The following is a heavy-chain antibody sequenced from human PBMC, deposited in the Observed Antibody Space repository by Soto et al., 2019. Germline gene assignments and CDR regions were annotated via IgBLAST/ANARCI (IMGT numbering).Heavy chain of an antibody. CDR2: ISSSSSPI. CDR3: ARDSGYSYGPVAY. V-gene: IGHV3-48*01. CDR1: GFTFSSYS. Sequence: EVQLVESGGGLVQPGGSLRLSCAASGFTFSSYSMNWVRQAPGKGLEWVSYISSSSSPIYYSGSVNGRFTISRDNAKNSLYLQMNSLRAEDTAVYYCARDSGYSYGPVAYWGQGTLVTVSS. D-gene: IGHD5-18*01. J-gene: IGHJ4*02.